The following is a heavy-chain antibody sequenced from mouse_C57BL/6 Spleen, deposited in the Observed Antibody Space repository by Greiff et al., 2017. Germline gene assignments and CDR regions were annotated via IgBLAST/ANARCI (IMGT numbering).Heavy chain of an antibody. Sequence: EVQLQQSGPELVKPGASVKIPCKASGYTFTDYNMDWVKQSHGKSLEWLGDINPNNGGTIYNQKFKGKATLTVDKSSSTAYMELRSLTSEDTAVYYCARRVYDGYLPWAMDYWGQGTSVTVAS. CDR3: ARRVYDGYLPWAMDY. CDR1: GYTFTDYN. J-gene: IGHJ4*01. D-gene: IGHD2-3*01. V-gene: IGHV1-18*01. CDR2: INPNNGGT.